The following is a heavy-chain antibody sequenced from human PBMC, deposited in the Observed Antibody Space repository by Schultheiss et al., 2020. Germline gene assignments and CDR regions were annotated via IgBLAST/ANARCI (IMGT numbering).Heavy chain of an antibody. Sequence: SETLSLTCAVYGGSFSGYYWSWIRQPPGKGLEWIGEINHSGSTNYNPSLKSRVTISVDTSKNQFSLKLSSVTAADTAVYYCARLGTVTPDYWGQGTLVTVSS. J-gene: IGHJ4*02. D-gene: IGHD4-17*01. CDR3: ARLGTVTPDY. CDR2: INHSGST. CDR1: GGSFSGYY. V-gene: IGHV4-34*01.